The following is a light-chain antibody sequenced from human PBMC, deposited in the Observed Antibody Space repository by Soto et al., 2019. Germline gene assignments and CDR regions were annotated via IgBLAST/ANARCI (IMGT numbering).Light chain of an antibody. CDR2: DVT. V-gene: IGLV2-14*01. CDR1: SSDVGGYNC. CDR3: SSYTSAGKYV. J-gene: IGLJ1*01. Sequence: QSALTQPASVSGSPGHSIAISCTGTSSDVGGYNCVSWYQQHPGKAPKLMIFDVTNRPSGVSNRFSGSKSGNTDSLTISGLQAEDDADYYCSSYTSAGKYVFGTGTKVTVL.